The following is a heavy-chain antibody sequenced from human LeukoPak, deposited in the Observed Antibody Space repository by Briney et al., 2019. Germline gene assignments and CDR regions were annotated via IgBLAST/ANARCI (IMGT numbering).Heavy chain of an antibody. J-gene: IGHJ4*02. Sequence: SETLSLTCTVSGGSISSHYWSWIRQPPGKGLEWIGYIYYSGSTNYNPSLKSRVTISVDTSKNQFSLKLSSVTAADTAVYYCATGEQAYYFDYGGQGNLVTVSS. CDR3: ATGEQAYYFDY. V-gene: IGHV4-59*11. CDR2: IYYSGST. D-gene: IGHD3-10*01. CDR1: GGSISSHY.